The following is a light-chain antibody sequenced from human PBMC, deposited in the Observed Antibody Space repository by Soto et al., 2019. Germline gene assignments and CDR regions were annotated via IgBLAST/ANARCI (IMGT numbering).Light chain of an antibody. CDR2: ETS. CDR3: QYYNDYCWT. Sequence: DIQLTQSPSTLSASVGDRVTITCRASQTISSWLAWNQQKPGKAPNLLIYETSNLESGVPSRFSGSGSGTEFTLTISSLQPDYVATYYCQYYNDYCWTCDQGTKVEIK. CDR1: QTISSW. J-gene: IGKJ1*01. V-gene: IGKV1-5*03.